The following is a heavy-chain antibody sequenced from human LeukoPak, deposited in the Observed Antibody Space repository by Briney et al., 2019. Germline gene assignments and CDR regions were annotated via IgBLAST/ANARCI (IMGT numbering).Heavy chain of an antibody. Sequence: PGGSLRLSCAASGFTFSGHWMHWVRQVPGKGLMGVSRINIDGSDTTYADSVKGRITISRDNAKNTLYLQMNSLTAEGTAVYYCTRSGYMNGYDYWGQGTLVTVSS. J-gene: IGHJ4*02. CDR2: INIDGSDT. D-gene: IGHD5-24*01. CDR3: TRSGYMNGYDY. CDR1: GFTFSGHW. V-gene: IGHV3-74*03.